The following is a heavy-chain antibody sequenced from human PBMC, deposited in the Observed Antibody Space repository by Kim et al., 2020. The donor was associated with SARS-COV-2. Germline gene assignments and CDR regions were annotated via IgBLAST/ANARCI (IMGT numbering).Heavy chain of an antibody. Sequence: GYADSVKSRFTLYRHNAKNSLYLHMNSLSAEDTALYYCAKDLRTEGAFDIWGQGTMVTVSS. V-gene: IGHV3-9*01. J-gene: IGHJ3*02. D-gene: IGHD3-10*01. CDR3: AKDLRTEGAFDI.